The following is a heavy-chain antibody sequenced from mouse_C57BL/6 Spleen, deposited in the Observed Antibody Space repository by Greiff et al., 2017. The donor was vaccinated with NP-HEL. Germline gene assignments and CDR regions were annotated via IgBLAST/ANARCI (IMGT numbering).Heavy chain of an antibody. J-gene: IGHJ2*01. CDR2: IDPETGGT. Sequence: QVQLQQSGAELVRPGASVTLSCKASGYTFTDYEMHWVKQTPVHGLEWIGAIDPETGGTAYNQKFKGKAILTADKSSSTAYMELRSLTSEDSAVYYCTRGSYSNPVVYFDYWGQGTTLTVSS. CDR1: GYTFTDYE. D-gene: IGHD2-5*01. V-gene: IGHV1-15*01. CDR3: TRGSYSNPVVYFDY.